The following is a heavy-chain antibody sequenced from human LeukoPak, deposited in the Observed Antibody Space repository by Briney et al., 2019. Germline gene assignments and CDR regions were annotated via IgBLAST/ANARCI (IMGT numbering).Heavy chain of an antibody. CDR1: GFTFSNFA. V-gene: IGHV3-23*01. CDR2: ISGSGGST. D-gene: IGHD4/OR15-4a*01. J-gene: IGHJ2*01. Sequence: GGSLRLSCAASGFTFSNFAISWVRQAPGKGLEWVSTISGSGGSTYYADSVKGRFTVSRDNSKNTLYMEMNSLRADDMAVYYCAKDPGTMVVVGWYFDPWGRGTLVTVSS. CDR3: AKDPGTMVVVGWYFDP.